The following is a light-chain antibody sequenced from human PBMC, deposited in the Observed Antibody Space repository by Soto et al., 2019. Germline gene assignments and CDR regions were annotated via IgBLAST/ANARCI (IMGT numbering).Light chain of an antibody. V-gene: IGKV1-33*01. CDR1: HDITRY. CDR3: QKCDYPPI. Sequence: DIQMTQSPSSLSASVGDRVTITCQASHDITRYLNWYQHKPGKAPQLLIYDASILEAGVPSRFSGSGSGTDFTFTISSLQPEDVATYYCQKCDYPPIFGPGTTVDLK. J-gene: IGKJ3*01. CDR2: DAS.